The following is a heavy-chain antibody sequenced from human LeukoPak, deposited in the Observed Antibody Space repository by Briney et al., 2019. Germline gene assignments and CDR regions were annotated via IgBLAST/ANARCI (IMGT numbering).Heavy chain of an antibody. Sequence: GGSLRLSCAASGFTFSSYAMSWVRQPPGKGLGWVSAISGSGGSTYYADSVKGRFTISRDNSKNTLYLQMNSLRAEDTAVYYCAKDPRVLIRGVIMLPFFDYWGQGTLVTVSS. CDR1: GFTFSSYA. CDR2: ISGSGGST. CDR3: AKDPRVLIRGVIMLPFFDY. D-gene: IGHD3-10*01. J-gene: IGHJ4*02. V-gene: IGHV3-23*01.